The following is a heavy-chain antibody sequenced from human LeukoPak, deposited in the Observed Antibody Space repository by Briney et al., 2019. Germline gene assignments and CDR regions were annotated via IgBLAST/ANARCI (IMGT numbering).Heavy chain of an antibody. CDR2: LSPNTGDT. CDR3: ARDRVTIITPTINWFDP. CDR1: RYTFTGYY. V-gene: IGHV1-2*02. J-gene: IGHJ5*02. Sequence: ASVKVSCKASRYTFTGYYMHWVRQAPGQGLEWMGWLSPNTGDTNYAQKFQGRVTMTRDTSINTAYMELSRLTSDDTAVYYCARDRVTIITPTINWFDPWGQGTLVTVSS. D-gene: IGHD3-22*01.